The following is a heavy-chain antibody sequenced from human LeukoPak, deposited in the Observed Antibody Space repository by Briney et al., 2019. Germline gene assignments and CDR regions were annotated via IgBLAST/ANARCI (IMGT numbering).Heavy chain of an antibody. V-gene: IGHV4-59*08. CDR3: ARHTPNRGGYAFDI. CDR2: IYYSGST. CDR1: GGSMHLYC. D-gene: IGHD7-27*01. Sequence: SETLSLLYTVCGGSMHLYCSLCIRQPPGKGLEWIGYIYYSGSTTYNPSLKSRVTMSVDTSKTQFSLQLSSVTAADTAVYYCARHTPNRGGYAFDICVQGTMVTVSS. J-gene: IGHJ3*02.